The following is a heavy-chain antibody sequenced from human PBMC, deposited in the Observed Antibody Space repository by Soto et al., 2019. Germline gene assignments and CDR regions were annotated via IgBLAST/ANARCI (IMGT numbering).Heavy chain of an antibody. V-gene: IGHV1-18*01. CDR3: ATPQDYDGCLDS. D-gene: IGHD3-22*01. CDR2: INGDNGNT. CDR1: GYTFYSHS. J-gene: IGHJ4*02. Sequence: ASVKVSCKASGYTFYSHSISWVRQAPGQGLEWMGWINGDNGNTRYAQKFQGRLTLTRDTPGNTAYLELNSLISEDTAVYYCATPQDYDGCLDSWGQGTLVTVSS.